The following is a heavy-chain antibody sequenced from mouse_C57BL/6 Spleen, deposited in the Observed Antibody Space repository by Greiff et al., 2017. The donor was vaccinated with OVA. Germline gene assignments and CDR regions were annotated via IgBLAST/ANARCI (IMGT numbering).Heavy chain of an antibody. J-gene: IGHJ4*01. D-gene: IGHD2-12*01. V-gene: IGHV1-52*01. CDR1: GYTFTSYW. Sequence: QVQLQQPGAELVRPGSSVKLSCKASGYTFTSYWMHWVKQRPIQGLEWIGSIDPSDSETHYNQKFKDKATLTVDKSSSTAYMQLSSLTSEDSAVYYCARSGRRGNYAMDYGGQGTSVTVAS. CDR3: ARSGRRGNYAMDY. CDR2: IDPSDSET.